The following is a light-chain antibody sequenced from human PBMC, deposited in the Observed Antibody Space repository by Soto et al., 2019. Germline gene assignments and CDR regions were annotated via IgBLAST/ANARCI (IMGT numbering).Light chain of an antibody. CDR3: CSYAGSSTSWV. Sequence: QSALTQPASVSGSPGQSITISCTGTSSDVGSYNLVSWYQQHPGKAPKLMIYEGSKRPSGVSNRFSGSKSGNTASPTISGLQAEDEADYYCCSYAGSSTSWVFGGGTKVTVL. CDR1: SSDVGSYNL. V-gene: IGLV2-23*01. J-gene: IGLJ3*02. CDR2: EGS.